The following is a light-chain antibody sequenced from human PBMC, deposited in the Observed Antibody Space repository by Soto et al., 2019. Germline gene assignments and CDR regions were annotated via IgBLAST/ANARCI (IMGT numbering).Light chain of an antibody. V-gene: IGKV3-15*01. Sequence: EILMRQAPATLSVSQGERATLSCRASQSVSSNLAWYQQIPGQAPRLLIYGASTRATGIPARFSGSGSGTEFTLTISSLQSEDFAVYYCQQYTNWPRTFGQGTNVDIK. CDR2: GAS. J-gene: IGKJ1*01. CDR3: QQYTNWPRT. CDR1: QSVSSN.